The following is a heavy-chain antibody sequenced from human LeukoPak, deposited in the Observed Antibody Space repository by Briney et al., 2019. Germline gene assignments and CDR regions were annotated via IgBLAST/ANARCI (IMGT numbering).Heavy chain of an antibody. D-gene: IGHD1-14*01. V-gene: IGHV4-4*07. CDR3: ARDLVCRSVHYYYYYMDV. J-gene: IGHJ6*03. Sequence: SETLSLTCTVSGGSITSYYWTWIRQPAGKGLEWIGRIYTSGSTNYSPSLKSRVTMSVDTSKNQFSLKLSSVTAADTAVYYCARDLVCRSVHYYYYYMDVWGKGTTVTVSS. CDR1: GGSITSYY. CDR2: IYTSGST.